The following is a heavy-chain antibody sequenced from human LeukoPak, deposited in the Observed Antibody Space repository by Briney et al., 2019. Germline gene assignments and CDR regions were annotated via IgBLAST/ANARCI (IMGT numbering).Heavy chain of an antibody. J-gene: IGHJ4*02. CDR3: ARDGSTSLDC. CDR2: TIPILGIA. CDR1: GGTFSSYA. D-gene: IGHD5/OR15-5a*01. V-gene: IGHV1-69*04. Sequence: SVKVSCKASGGTFSSYAISWVRQAPGQGLEWMGRTIPILGIANYAQKFQGRVTITADKSTSTAYMELSSLRSEDTAVYYCARDGSTSLDCWGQGTLVTVSS.